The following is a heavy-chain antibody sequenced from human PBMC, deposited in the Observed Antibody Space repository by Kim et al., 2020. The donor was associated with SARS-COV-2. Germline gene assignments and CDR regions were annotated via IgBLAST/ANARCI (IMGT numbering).Heavy chain of an antibody. Sequence: SVKVSCKASGGTFSSYAISWVRQAPGQGLEWMGGIIPIFGTANYAQKFQGRVTITADESTSTAYMELSSLRSEDTAVYYCAREGHITMIAVSDAFDIWGQGTMVTVSS. D-gene: IGHD3-22*01. V-gene: IGHV1-69*13. CDR3: AREGHITMIAVSDAFDI. CDR1: GGTFSSYA. CDR2: IIPIFGTA. J-gene: IGHJ3*02.